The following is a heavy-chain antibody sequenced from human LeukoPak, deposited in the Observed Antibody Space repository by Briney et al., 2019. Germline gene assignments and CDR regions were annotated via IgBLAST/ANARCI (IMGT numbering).Heavy chain of an antibody. D-gene: IGHD3-22*01. CDR3: ARGGGTMIVVNWFDP. CDR2: IIPIFGTA. V-gene: IGHV1-69*13. Sequence: SVKVSCKASGGTFSSYAISWVRQAPGQWLEWMGGIIPIFGTANYAQKFQGRVTITADESTSTAYMELSSLRSEDTAVYYCARGGGTMIVVNWFDPWGQGTLVTVSS. CDR1: GGTFSSYA. J-gene: IGHJ5*02.